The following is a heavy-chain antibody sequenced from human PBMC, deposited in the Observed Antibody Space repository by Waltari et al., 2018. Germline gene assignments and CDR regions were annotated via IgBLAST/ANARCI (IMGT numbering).Heavy chain of an antibody. V-gene: IGHV3-33*08. Sequence: VQLVESGGGLVQPGRSLRLSCAASGFTFDDYAMHWVRQAPGKGLEWVAVIWYDGSNKYYADSVKGRFTISRDNSKNTLYLQMNSLRAEDTAVYYCARDRGGVYSYGLDYWGQGTLVTVSS. D-gene: IGHD5-18*01. CDR3: ARDRGGVYSYGLDY. CDR1: GFTFDDYA. CDR2: IWYDGSNK. J-gene: IGHJ4*02.